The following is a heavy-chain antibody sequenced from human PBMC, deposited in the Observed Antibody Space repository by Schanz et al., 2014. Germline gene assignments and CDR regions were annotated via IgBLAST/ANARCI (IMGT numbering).Heavy chain of an antibody. Sequence: EVQLVESGGALLQPGGSLRISCAASGFGFSTFSMNWVRQAPGKGLELVSYISGSSRTIYYADSMKGRFTVSRDNAENALYLQMNSLRAEDTGLYFCARGGSGSHYRLDYWGQGTLVTVSS. CDR1: GFGFSTFS. D-gene: IGHD1-26*01. J-gene: IGHJ4*02. CDR2: ISGSSRTI. CDR3: ARGGSGSHYRLDY. V-gene: IGHV3-48*01.